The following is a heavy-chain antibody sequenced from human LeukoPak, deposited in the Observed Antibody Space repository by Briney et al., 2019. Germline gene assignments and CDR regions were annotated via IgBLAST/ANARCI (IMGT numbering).Heavy chain of an antibody. V-gene: IGHV4-61*02. CDR2: IYTSGST. CDR3: AREVIRSDAIDI. Sequence: PSQTLSLTCTVSGGSISSGSFYWSWIRQPAGKGLEWIGRIYTSGSTNYNPSLKSRVTISVDTSKNQFSLKRSSVTAADTAVYYCAREVIRSDAIDIWGQGTMVTVSS. CDR1: GGSISSGSFY. D-gene: IGHD3-3*01. J-gene: IGHJ3*02.